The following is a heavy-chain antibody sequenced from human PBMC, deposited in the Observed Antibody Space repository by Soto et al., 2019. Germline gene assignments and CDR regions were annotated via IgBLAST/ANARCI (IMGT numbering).Heavy chain of an antibody. D-gene: IGHD5-18*01. Sequence: QVQLQESGPGLVKPSQTLSLMCTVSGVPNSGSDYHWSWIRQSPGKGLEWIGYIFPSGATHYNSSLGSRITMSVETSKSQFSLRLTAVTAADTAVYFCARGSAAKRYFDLWGRGTLVTVSS. CDR2: IFPSGAT. CDR1: GVPNSGSDYH. V-gene: IGHV4-30-4*01. CDR3: ARGSAAKRYFDL. J-gene: IGHJ2*01.